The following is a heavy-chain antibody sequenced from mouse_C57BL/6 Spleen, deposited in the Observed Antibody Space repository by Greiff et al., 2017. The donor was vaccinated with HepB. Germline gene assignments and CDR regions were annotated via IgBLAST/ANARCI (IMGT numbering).Heavy chain of an antibody. D-gene: IGHD1-1*01. CDR2: IYPGSGST. CDR1: GYTFTSYW. J-gene: IGHJ1*03. V-gene: IGHV1-55*01. Sequence: QVHVKQPGAELVKPGASVKMSCKASGYTFTSYWITWVKQRPGQGLEWIGDIYPGSGSTNYNEKFKSKATLTVDTSSSTAYMQLSSLTSEDSAVYYCARYGSSWYFDVWGTGTTVTVSS. CDR3: ARYGSSWYFDV.